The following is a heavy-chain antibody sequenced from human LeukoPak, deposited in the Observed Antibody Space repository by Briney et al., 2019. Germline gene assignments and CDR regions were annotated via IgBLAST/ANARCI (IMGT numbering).Heavy chain of an antibody. CDR2: IKSKTDGGTT. CDR1: GFTFSNAW. D-gene: IGHD3-3*01. Sequence: PGGSLRLPCAASGFTFSNAWMSWVRQAPGKGLEWVGRIKSKTDGGTTDYAAPVKGRFTISRDDSKNTLYLQMNSLKTEDTAVYYCTSDDYDFWSGYYYMDVWGKGTTVTVSS. CDR3: TSDDYDFWSGYYYMDV. J-gene: IGHJ6*03. V-gene: IGHV3-15*01.